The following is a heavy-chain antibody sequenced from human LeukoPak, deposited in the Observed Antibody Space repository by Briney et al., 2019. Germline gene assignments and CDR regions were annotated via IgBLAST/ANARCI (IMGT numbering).Heavy chain of an antibody. D-gene: IGHD6-13*01. CDR3: ARGIAAAGTKPKYNWFDP. J-gene: IGHJ5*02. CDR2: INPNSGNT. CDR1: GYTFTSYG. V-gene: IGHV1-8*01. Sequence: ASVKVSCKVSGYTFTSYGISWVRQAPGQGLEWMGWINPNSGNTAYAQNFQGRVTMTRNTSISTAYMELSSLRSEDTAVYYCARGIAAAGTKPKYNWFDPWGQGTLVTVSS.